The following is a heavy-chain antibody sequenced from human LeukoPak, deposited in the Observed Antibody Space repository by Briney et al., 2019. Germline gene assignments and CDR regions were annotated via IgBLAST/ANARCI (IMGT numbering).Heavy chain of an antibody. CDR2: IYSGGST. CDR1: GFTVSSNY. D-gene: IGHD2-21*01. Sequence: PGGSLRLSCAASGFTVSSNYMSWVRQAPGKGPEWVSDIYSGGSTYYADSVKGRFTISRDNSKNTLYLQMNSLRAEDTAVYYCARGDKQPFDYWGQGTLVTVSS. J-gene: IGHJ4*02. CDR3: ARGDKQPFDY. V-gene: IGHV3-66*01.